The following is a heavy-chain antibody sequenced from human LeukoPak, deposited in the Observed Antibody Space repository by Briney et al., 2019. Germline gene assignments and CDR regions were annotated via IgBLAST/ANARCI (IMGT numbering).Heavy chain of an antibody. Sequence: SETLSLTCAVYGGSFSGYYWSWIRQPPGKGLEWIGEINHSGSTNYNPSLKSRATISVDTSKNQFSLKLSSVTAADTAVYYCARGPSLIYWGQGTLVTVSS. CDR3: ARGPSLIY. CDR2: INHSGST. CDR1: GGSFSGYY. V-gene: IGHV4-34*01. J-gene: IGHJ4*02.